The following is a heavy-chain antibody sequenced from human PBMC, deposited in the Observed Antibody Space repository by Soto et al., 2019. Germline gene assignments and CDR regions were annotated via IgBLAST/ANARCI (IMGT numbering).Heavy chain of an antibody. D-gene: IGHD2-2*02. J-gene: IGHJ6*02. CDR1: GGTFSSYA. V-gene: IGHV1-69*06. CDR2: IIPIFGTA. Sequence: SVKVSCKASGGTFSSYAISWVRQAPGQGLEWMGGIIPIFGTANYAQKFQGRVTITADKSTSTAYMELSSLRSEDTAVYYCARVSQWDIVVVPAAIPYPYYYYGMDVWGQGTTVTASS. CDR3: ARVSQWDIVVVPAAIPYPYYYYGMDV.